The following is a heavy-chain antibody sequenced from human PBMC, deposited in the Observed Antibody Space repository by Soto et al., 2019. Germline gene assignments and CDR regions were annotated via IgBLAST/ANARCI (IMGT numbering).Heavy chain of an antibody. V-gene: IGHV3-48*03. CDR2: ISSSGLTT. CDR1: GFNFRMYE. D-gene: IGHD3-10*02. Sequence: GGSLRLSCQASGFNFRMYEMHWVRKAPGKGLEWVSYISSSGLTTYYADFAEGRFTISRDNAKDSLYLHLNSLRVGDTAVYYCARYVTRGEWWGLGAQVTISS. CDR3: ARYVTRGEW. J-gene: IGHJ2*01.